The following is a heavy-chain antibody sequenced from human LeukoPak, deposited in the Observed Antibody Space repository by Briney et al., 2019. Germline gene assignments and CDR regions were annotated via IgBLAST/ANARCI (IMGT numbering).Heavy chain of an antibody. CDR2: ISSSYIDL. D-gene: IGHD3/OR15-3a*01. CDR1: GFTFRNYN. CDR3: ARDYDVLVGAFDS. J-gene: IGHJ4*01. Sequence: GGSLRLSCAASGFTFRNYNMHWVRQAPGKGLEWVSSISSSYIDLYYADSVKGRFTISRDNARNFLYLRMDSLRAEDTAVYYCARDYDVLVGAFDSWGQGTPVIVSS. V-gene: IGHV3-21*01.